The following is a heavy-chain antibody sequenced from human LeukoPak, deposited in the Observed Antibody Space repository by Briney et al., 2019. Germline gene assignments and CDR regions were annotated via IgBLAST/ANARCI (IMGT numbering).Heavy chain of an antibody. V-gene: IGHV4-39*01. Sequence: SETLSLTCSVSGGSISASSHYWAWVRQPPGKGLEWIGSVYYTGSIRYKPSLKSRVTISVDMSKNDLFLTVNSVTAADTAFYYCARRDYRAWIDPWGQGILVTVSP. CDR3: ARRDYRAWIDP. CDR2: VYYTGSI. J-gene: IGHJ5*02. D-gene: IGHD2-21*01. CDR1: GGSISASSHY.